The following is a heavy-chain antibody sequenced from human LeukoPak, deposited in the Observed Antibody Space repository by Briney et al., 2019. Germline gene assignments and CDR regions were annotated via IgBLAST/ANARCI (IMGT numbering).Heavy chain of an antibody. D-gene: IGHD6-19*01. CDR2: IYSGGST. CDR1: GFTVSSNY. V-gene: IGHV3-53*01. J-gene: IGHJ6*02. Sequence: GGSLRLSCAASGFTVSSNYMSWVRQAPGKGLEWVSVIYSGGSTYYADSVKGRFTISRDNAKNILFLQMNSLRAEDTAVYYCVRGGGCSGSPMRYGTDVWGQETTVTVSS. CDR3: VRGGGCSGSPMRYGTDV.